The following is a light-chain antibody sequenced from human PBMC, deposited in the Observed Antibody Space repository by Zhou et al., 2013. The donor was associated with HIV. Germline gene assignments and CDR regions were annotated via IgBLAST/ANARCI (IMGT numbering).Light chain of an antibody. CDR1: TNDIGNFNF. CDR2: DVT. V-gene: IGLV2-14*03. Sequence: QPALTQPASVSGSPGQSINVSCIGTTNDIGNFNFVSWYQQHPGKAPKLLIFDVTSRPSGVSDRFSGSKSDNVASLTISGLQPEDEANYYCSSYSTDNSRLFGGGTKLTVL. CDR3: SSYSTDNSRL. J-gene: IGLJ3*02.